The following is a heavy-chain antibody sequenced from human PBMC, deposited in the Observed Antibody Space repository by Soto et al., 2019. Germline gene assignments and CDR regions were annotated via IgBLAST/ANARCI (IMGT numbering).Heavy chain of an antibody. J-gene: IGHJ4*02. V-gene: IGHV4-31*03. D-gene: IGHD3-10*02. CDR3: AGAVSDFDVRRYRTSYFDQ. CDR2: IDNSGST. Sequence: SETLSLTCTVSEASVVNGGCYCTLILQHPVKCLEWIGYIDNSGSTYYNPSLTGRVDISVDTSKNEFSLNLQSLTAADTAFYYCAGAVSDFDVRRYRTSYFDQWGQGILVTVSS. CDR1: EASVVNGGCY.